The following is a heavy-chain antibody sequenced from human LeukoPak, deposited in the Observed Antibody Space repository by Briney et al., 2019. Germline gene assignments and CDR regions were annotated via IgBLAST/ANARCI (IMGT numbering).Heavy chain of an antibody. CDR1: GGSISGYY. Sequence: PSETLSLTRTVSGGSISGYYWSWIRRPPGKGLEWIGHIYYSGSADYNASLKSRATMFVDTSKNEFSLTLRSVTAADTAVYYCARVGDSSGYSVLDSWGQGTLVTVSS. CDR3: ARVGDSSGYSVLDS. V-gene: IGHV4-59*01. CDR2: IYYSGSA. D-gene: IGHD3-22*01. J-gene: IGHJ4*02.